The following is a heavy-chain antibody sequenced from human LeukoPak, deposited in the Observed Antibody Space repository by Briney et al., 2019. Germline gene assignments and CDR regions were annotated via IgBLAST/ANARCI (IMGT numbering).Heavy chain of an antibody. CDR1: GGSISSYY. V-gene: IGHV4-39*01. J-gene: IGHJ3*02. CDR2: IYYSGST. D-gene: IGHD6-13*01. Sequence: KPSETLSLTCTVSGGSISSYYWGWIRQPPGKGLEWIGTIYYSGSTYYNPSLKSRVTISVDTSKNLFSLNLSSVTAADTAIYYCARHRIAAADDAFEIWGQGTMVTVSS. CDR3: ARHRIAAADDAFEI.